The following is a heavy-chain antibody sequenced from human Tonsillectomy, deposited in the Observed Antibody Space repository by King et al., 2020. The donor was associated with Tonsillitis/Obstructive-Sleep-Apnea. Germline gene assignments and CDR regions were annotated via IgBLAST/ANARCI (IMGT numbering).Heavy chain of an antibody. CDR1: GFTFSSYG. J-gene: IGHJ4*02. D-gene: IGHD5-18*01. CDR3: ARDGIQLWSGGFDY. V-gene: IGHV3-33*01. CDR2: IWYDGRNK. Sequence: VQLVEAGGGVVQPGRSLRLSCAASGFTFSSYGMHWVRQAPGKGLEWVAVIWYDGRNKYYADPVKGRFTISRDNSKNTLYLQMKSLRAGDTAVYYCARDGIQLWSGGFDYWGQGTLVTVSS.